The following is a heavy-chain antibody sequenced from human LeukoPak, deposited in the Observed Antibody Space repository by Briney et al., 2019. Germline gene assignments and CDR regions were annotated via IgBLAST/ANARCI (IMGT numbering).Heavy chain of an antibody. Sequence: PGGSLRLSCAASGLSVSSTHMSWVRQAPGKGLEWVSLTYSGGNTYYAESVKGRFSISRDSSKNPLYVQMSSLRAEGTAGYYCAREDCSGGSCYGRTNWLDPWGQGTLVTVSS. J-gene: IGHJ5*02. CDR1: GLSVSSTH. CDR2: TYSGGNT. CDR3: AREDCSGGSCYGRTNWLDP. V-gene: IGHV3-66*01. D-gene: IGHD2-15*01.